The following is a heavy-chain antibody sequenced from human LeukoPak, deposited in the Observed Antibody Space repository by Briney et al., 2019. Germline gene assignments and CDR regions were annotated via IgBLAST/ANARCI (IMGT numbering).Heavy chain of an antibody. CDR2: IFFRANT. J-gene: IGHJ5*02. D-gene: IGHD3-3*01. V-gene: IGHV4-39*02. Sequence: SETLSLTCTVSGGSISRSNYYWGWLRQPPGKGGEWSGCIFFRANTYYNSSLRSRLSISVHTSNNHFSLNLNSVTPAYTSMYSCSTHAPIDFVTGHFDPWAQGTLVTVFS. CDR1: GGSISRSNYY. CDR3: STHAPIDFVTGHFDP.